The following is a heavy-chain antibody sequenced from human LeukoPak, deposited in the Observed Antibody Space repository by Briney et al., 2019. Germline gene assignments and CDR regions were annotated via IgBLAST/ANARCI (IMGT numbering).Heavy chain of an antibody. Sequence: ASVKVSCKASGYTFTSYYMHWVRQAPGQGLEWMGIINPSDGSTFYAQKFQGRVTMTRDTSTSTVYMELSSLRSEDTAVYYCARAEPRAQLWLRDGDCWGQGTLATVSS. J-gene: IGHJ4*02. CDR1: GYTFTSYY. CDR2: INPSDGST. CDR3: ARAEPRAQLWLRDGDC. D-gene: IGHD5-18*01. V-gene: IGHV1-46*01.